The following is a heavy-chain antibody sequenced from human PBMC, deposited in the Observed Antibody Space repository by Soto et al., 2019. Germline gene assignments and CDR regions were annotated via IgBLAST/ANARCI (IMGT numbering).Heavy chain of an antibody. Sequence: QVQLVESGGGVVQPGRSLRLSCAASGFTFSSSGMHWVRQAPGKGLEWVAVTSFDGSSGYYAESVRGRFTISRDNSNNTLYLQMNSLRAEDTAVYYCANSPPAVAGYFDYWGQGTLVTVSS. CDR3: ANSPPAVAGYFDY. J-gene: IGHJ4*02. D-gene: IGHD6-19*01. CDR1: GFTFSSSG. V-gene: IGHV3-30*18. CDR2: TSFDGSSG.